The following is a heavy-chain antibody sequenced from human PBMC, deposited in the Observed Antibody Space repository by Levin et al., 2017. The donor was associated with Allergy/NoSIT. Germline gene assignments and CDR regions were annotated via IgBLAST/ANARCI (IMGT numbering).Heavy chain of an antibody. CDR2: ISSSSSYI. Sequence: PGGSLRLSCAASGFTFSSYSMNWVRQAPGKGLEWVSSISSSSSYIYYADSVKGRFTISRDNAKNSLYLQMNSLRAEDTAVYYCARDPRGNYDYIWVSYRIGAFDIWGQGTMVTVSS. CDR3: ARDPRGNYDYIWVSYRIGAFDI. V-gene: IGHV3-21*01. D-gene: IGHD3-16*02. J-gene: IGHJ3*02. CDR1: GFTFSSYS.